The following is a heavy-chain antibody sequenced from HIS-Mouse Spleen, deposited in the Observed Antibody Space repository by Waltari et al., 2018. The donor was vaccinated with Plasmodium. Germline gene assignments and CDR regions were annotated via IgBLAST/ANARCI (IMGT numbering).Heavy chain of an antibody. CDR1: GGSFSGYY. CDR3: ARVTSSGVYWYFDL. J-gene: IGHJ2*01. D-gene: IGHD3-3*01. Sequence: QVQLQQWGAGLLKPSETLSLTCAVYGGSFSGYYWCWLRQPPGKGLEWIGEINHSGSTNYNPSLKSRVTISVDTSKNQFSLKLSSVTAADTAVYYCARVTSSGVYWYFDLWGRGTLVTVSS. CDR2: INHSGST. V-gene: IGHV4-34*01.